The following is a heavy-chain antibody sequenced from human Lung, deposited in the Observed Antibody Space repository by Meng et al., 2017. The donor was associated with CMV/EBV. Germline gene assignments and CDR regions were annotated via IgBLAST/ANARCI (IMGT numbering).Heavy chain of an antibody. V-gene: IGHV1-8*01. Sequence: QVQLVQSGPELKKPGAPVRVSCKASGYNFTGYHITWVRQATGQGLEWMGWMNPNSGDTGYAQKFQGRVTMTRHISVDTAYLELRSLRSDDTAVYYCARDPTKTHSGSYYDYWGQGTLVTVSS. CDR2: MNPNSGDT. CDR3: ARDPTKTHSGSYYDY. D-gene: IGHD1-26*01. J-gene: IGHJ4*02. CDR1: GYNFTGYH.